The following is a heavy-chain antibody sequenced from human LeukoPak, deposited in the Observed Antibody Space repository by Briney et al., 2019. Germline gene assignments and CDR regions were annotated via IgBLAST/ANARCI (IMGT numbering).Heavy chain of an antibody. V-gene: IGHV4-38-2*02. CDR1: GYSISSGSY. J-gene: IGHJ6*03. CDR2: MYTSGST. D-gene: IGHD3-10*01. CDR3: ARGLVKRFGDPIIQYYYMDV. Sequence: SETLSLTCTVSGYSISSGSYWGWIRQPPGKGLEWIGRMYTSGSTNYNPSLKSRVTMSVDTSKNQFSLKLSSVTAADTAVYYCARGLVKRFGDPIIQYYYMDVWGKGTTVTISS.